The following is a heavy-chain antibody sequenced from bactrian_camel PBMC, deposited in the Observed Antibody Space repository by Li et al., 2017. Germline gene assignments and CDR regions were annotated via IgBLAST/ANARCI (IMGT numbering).Heavy chain of an antibody. J-gene: IGHJ4*01. CDR3: SSLYNRY. Sequence: HVQLVESGGGSVQAGGSLTLSCTASGYTYSTNYIAWFRQAPGKEREGVARIYTDRVYTWYSDPVKGRFTISRDNAKNTLYLQLNSLKTEDTAMYFCSSLYNRYWGQGTQVTVS. CDR1: GYTYSTNY. CDR2: IYTDRVYT. V-gene: IGHV3S6*01.